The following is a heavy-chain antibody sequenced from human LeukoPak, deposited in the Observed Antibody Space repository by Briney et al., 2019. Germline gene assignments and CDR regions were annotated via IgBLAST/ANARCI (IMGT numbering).Heavy chain of an antibody. CDR1: GYTFTSYY. J-gene: IGHJ4*02. CDR2: INSSGGST. D-gene: IGHD6-6*01. V-gene: IGHV1-46*01. Sequence: ASVKVSCKASGYTFTSYYMHWVRQAPGQGLEWMGIINSSGGSTSYAQKFQGRVTMTRDMSTSTVYMELSSLRSEDTAVYYCARDSYYSSSSLGFDYWGQGTLVTVSS. CDR3: ARDSYYSSSSLGFDY.